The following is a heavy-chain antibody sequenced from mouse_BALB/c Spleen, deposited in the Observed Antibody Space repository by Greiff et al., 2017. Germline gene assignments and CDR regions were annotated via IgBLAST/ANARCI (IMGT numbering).Heavy chain of an antibody. CDR2: IRNKANGYTT. J-gene: IGHJ1*01. V-gene: IGHV7-3*02. D-gene: IGHD2-3*01. CDR1: GFTFTDYY. Sequence: EVKVEESGGGLVQPGGSLRLSCATSGFTFTDYYMSWVRQPPGKALEWLGFIRNKANGYTTEYSASVKGRFTISRDNSQSILYLQMNTLRAEDSATYYCARETAYDGYYPAFDVWGAGTTVTVSS. CDR3: ARETAYDGYYPAFDV.